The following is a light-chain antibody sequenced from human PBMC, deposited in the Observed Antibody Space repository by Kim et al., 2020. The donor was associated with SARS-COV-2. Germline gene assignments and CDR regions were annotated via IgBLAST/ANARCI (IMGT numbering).Light chain of an antibody. CDR2: YAS. CDR3: QPYETSSFT. V-gene: IGKV1-5*03. J-gene: IGKJ3*01. Sequence: SVVGDPVNITWPAKPTNSRLLARYSQKTGKAPNLLIYYASTLQTGVSSRFSGTGAGTEFTPTISSPQPDYFATYFWQPYETSSFTFGPGTKGDIK. CDR1: PTNSRL.